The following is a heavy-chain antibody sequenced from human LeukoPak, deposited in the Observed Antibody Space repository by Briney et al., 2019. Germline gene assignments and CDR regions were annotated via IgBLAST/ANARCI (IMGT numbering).Heavy chain of an antibody. D-gene: IGHD5-12*01. V-gene: IGHV4-34*01. CDR2: INHSGST. CDR3: ARGRGGYDRQWLARYYFDY. J-gene: IGHJ4*02. CDR1: GGSFSGYY. Sequence: SETLSLTCAVYGGSFSGYYWSWIRQPPGKGLEWIGEINHSGSTNYNPSLKSRVTISVDTSKNQFSLKLSSVTAADTVVYYCARGRGGYDRQWLARYYFDYWGQGTLVTVSS.